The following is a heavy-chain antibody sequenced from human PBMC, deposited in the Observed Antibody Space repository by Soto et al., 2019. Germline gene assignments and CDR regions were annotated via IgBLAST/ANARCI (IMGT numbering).Heavy chain of an antibody. J-gene: IGHJ3*02. CDR1: GFTFSSYS. CDR3: ARDKGKLELIAFDI. CDR2: ISSSSSTI. Sequence: SGGSLRLSCAASGFTFSSYSMNWVRQAPGKGLEWVSYISSSSSTIYYADSVKGRFTISRDNAKNSLYLQMNSLRAEDTAVYYCARDKGKLELIAFDIWGQGTMVTVSS. D-gene: IGHD1-7*01. V-gene: IGHV3-48*01.